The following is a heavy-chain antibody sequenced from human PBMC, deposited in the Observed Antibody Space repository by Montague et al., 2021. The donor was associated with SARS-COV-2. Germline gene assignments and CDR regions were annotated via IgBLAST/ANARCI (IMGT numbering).Heavy chain of an antibody. J-gene: IGHJ4*02. CDR1: GGSTSSSSYY. CDR3: ARESGSGSYLVY. CDR2: IYYSGST. Sequence: TLSLTCTVSGGSTSSSSYYWGWIRQPPGKGLEWIGSIYYSGSTYYNPSLKSRVTISVDTSKNQFSLKLSSVTAADTALYYCARESGSGSYLVYWGQGTLVTVSS. V-gene: IGHV4-39*01. D-gene: IGHD3-10*01.